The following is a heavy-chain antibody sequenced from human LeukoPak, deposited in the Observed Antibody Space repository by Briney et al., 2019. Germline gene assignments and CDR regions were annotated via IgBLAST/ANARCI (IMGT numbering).Heavy chain of an antibody. CDR1: GFTFRSYA. CDR2: ISYDGSYK. CDR3: AKATGYLL. D-gene: IGHD1-14*01. Sequence: RGSLRLSCAASGFTFRSYAMHWVRQAPGKGLEWVAVISYDGSYKSYADSVKGRFTISRDNSKNTLYLQMNSLRAEDTAVYYCAKATGYLLWGQGTLATVSS. J-gene: IGHJ4*02. V-gene: IGHV3-30*04.